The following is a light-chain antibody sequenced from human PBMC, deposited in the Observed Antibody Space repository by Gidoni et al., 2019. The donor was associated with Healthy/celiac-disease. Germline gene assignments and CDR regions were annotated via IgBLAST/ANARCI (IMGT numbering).Light chain of an antibody. CDR3: QQSYSTLPLT. Sequence: DIQMTQSPSSLSASVGDRVTITCRASQSISSYLNWYQQKPGKAPKLLIYAASSLQIGVPSRFRGSGSGTDFTLTISSLQPEDFATYYCQQSYSTLPLTFGGGTKVEIK. CDR1: QSISSY. CDR2: AAS. V-gene: IGKV1-39*01. J-gene: IGKJ4*01.